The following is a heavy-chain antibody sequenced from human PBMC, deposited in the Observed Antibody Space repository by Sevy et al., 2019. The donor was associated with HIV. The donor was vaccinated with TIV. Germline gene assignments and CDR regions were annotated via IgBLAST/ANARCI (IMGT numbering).Heavy chain of an antibody. J-gene: IGHJ4*02. D-gene: IGHD2-15*01. V-gene: IGHV3-7*01. CDR2: IKQDGSKR. Sequence: GGSLRLSCAASGFSFSNYWMSWVRQAPGKGLEWVANIKQDGSKREYVDSVKGRLTISRDNGKNSVYLQMDSRRAEDTAVYYCAREGSGGFDYWGQGTLVTVSS. CDR1: GFSFSNYW. CDR3: AREGSGGFDY.